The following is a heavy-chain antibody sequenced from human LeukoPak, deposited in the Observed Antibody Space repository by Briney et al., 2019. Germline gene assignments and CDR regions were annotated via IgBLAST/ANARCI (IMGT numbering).Heavy chain of an antibody. CDR3: ARESGYYDSSGYYYHDAFDI. J-gene: IGHJ3*02. Sequence: GASVKVSCKASGYTFTSYGISWVRQAPGQGLEWMGWISAYNGNTNYAQKLQGRVTMTTDTSTSTAYMELRSLRSDDTAVYYCARESGYYDSSGYYYHDAFDIWGQGTMVTVSS. CDR2: ISAYNGNT. CDR1: GYTFTSYG. D-gene: IGHD3-22*01. V-gene: IGHV1-18*01.